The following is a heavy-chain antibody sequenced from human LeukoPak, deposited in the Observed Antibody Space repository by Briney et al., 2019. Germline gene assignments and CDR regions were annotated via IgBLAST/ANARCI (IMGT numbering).Heavy chain of an antibody. CDR1: GYTFTSYG. V-gene: IGHV1-18*01. D-gene: IGHD6-19*01. Sequence: GASVKVSCKASGYTFTSYGISWVRQAPGQGLEWMGWISAYNGNTNYAQKLQGRVTMTTDTSTSTAYMELRSLRSDDTAVYYCARDYRTAWSSGWYRIVGYWGQGTLVTVSS. CDR2: ISAYNGNT. CDR3: ARDYRTAWSSGWYRIVGY. J-gene: IGHJ4*02.